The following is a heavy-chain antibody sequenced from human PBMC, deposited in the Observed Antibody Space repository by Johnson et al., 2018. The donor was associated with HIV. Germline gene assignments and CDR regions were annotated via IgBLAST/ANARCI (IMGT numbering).Heavy chain of an antibody. D-gene: IGHD6-6*01. CDR1: GFTFSSYA. J-gene: IGHJ3*02. Sequence: QVQLVESGGGVVQPGRSLRLSCAASGFTFSSYAMHWVRQAPGKGLEWVAFIRYDGSNKYYADSVKGRFTISRDHSKNTLYLQMNSLRAEETAVYYCARDITAARPSAFDIWGQGTMVTVSS. CDR3: ARDITAARPSAFDI. CDR2: IRYDGSNK. V-gene: IGHV3-30*04.